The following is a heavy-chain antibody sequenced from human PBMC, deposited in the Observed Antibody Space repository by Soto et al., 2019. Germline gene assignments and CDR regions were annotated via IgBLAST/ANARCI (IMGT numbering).Heavy chain of an antibody. Sequence: GGSLRLSCAASGFTFSDFYMSWIRQAPGKGLEWVSHISSSGSTTYHADSVKGRFTISRDNAKNSLYLQMNSLRAEDTAVYYCARAWPYMDYFDYWGQGTLVTVSS. D-gene: IGHD3-16*01. J-gene: IGHJ4*02. CDR2: ISSSGSTT. CDR3: ARAWPYMDYFDY. V-gene: IGHV3-11*01. CDR1: GFTFSDFY.